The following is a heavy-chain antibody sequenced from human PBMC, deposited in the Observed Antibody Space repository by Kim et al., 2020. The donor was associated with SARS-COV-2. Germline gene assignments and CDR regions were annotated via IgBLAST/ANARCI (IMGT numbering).Heavy chain of an antibody. J-gene: IGHJ4*02. Sequence: INYADSGRGRITISRDNDKNSLYLQMNSLRAEDTAVYYCARGPNYSPFDYWGQGTLVTVSS. D-gene: IGHD4-4*01. CDR2: I. CDR3: ARGPNYSPFDY. V-gene: IGHV3-48*03.